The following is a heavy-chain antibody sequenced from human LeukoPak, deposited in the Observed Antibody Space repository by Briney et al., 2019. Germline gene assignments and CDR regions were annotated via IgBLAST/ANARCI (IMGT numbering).Heavy chain of an antibody. CDR2: IYYSGST. Sequence: PSETLSLTCTVSGGSITSSNYYWAWIRQPPGKGLEWIGYIYYSGSTYYNPSLKSRVTISVDTSKNQFSLKLSSVTAADTAVYYCARDINSSGYIDYWGQGTLVTVSS. J-gene: IGHJ4*02. D-gene: IGHD3-22*01. CDR1: GGSITSSNYY. V-gene: IGHV4-30-4*08. CDR3: ARDINSSGYIDY.